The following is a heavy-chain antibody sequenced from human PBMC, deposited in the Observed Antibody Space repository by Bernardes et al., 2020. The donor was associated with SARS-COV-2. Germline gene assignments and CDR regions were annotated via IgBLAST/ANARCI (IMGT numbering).Heavy chain of an antibody. CDR2: IYYSGTT. D-gene: IGHD5-18*01. CDR3: ARQEIHSLGYFNGLHV. V-gene: IGHV4-39*01. J-gene: IGHJ6*02. CDR1: GGSIRSSDYY. Sequence: PETLSLTCTVSGGSIRSSDYYWAWIRQPPGRGPEWLGTIYYSGTTYYSPSLQSRLTMSVDTSKNQFSLKLSSVTAADTAVYYCARQEIHSLGYFNGLHVWGQGTTVTVSS.